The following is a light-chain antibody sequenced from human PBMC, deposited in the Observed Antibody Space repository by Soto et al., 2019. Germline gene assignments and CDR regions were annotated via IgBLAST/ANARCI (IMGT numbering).Light chain of an antibody. J-gene: IGKJ5*01. CDR1: QTVPQGY. CDR3: HQYAWSPLT. CDR2: DAS. Sequence: IVVTQSPGPLSLSPGERSPLSCRASQTVPQGYFGWYQQGPGQAPRLPNYDASNRATGIPDRFSGSESGTDVTLTISHLEPEDFAVYYCHQYAWSPLTFGQGTRLEIK. V-gene: IGKV3-20*01.